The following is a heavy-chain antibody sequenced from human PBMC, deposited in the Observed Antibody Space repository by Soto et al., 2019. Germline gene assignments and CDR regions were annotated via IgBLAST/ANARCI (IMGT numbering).Heavy chain of an antibody. CDR2: ISSSSSYI. CDR1: GFTFSSYS. Sequence: GGSLRLSCAASGFTFSSYSMNWVRQAPGKGLEWVSSISSSSSYIYYADSVKGRFTISRDNAKNSLYLQMNSLRAEDTAVYYCARGVGYCSGGSCSNQNDAFDIWGQGTMVTVSS. V-gene: IGHV3-21*01. CDR3: ARGVGYCSGGSCSNQNDAFDI. J-gene: IGHJ3*02. D-gene: IGHD2-15*01.